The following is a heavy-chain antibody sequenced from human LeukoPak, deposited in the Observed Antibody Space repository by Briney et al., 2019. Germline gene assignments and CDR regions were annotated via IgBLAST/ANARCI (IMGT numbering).Heavy chain of an antibody. Sequence: GGSLRLSCAASGFTFSSYAMHWVRQAPGKGLEGVAVISYDGSNKYYADSVKGRITISRDNSKNTLYLQMNSLRAEDTAVYYGASYLAAADFFDYWGQGTLVTVSS. CDR3: ASYLAAADFFDY. D-gene: IGHD6-13*01. CDR2: ISYDGSNK. J-gene: IGHJ4*02. CDR1: GFTFSSYA. V-gene: IGHV3-30*01.